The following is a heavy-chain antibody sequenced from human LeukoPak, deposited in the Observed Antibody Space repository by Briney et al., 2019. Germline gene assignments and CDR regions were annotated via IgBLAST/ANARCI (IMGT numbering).Heavy chain of an antibody. Sequence: GGSLRLSCAASGFTFSTYGMHWVRQAPGKGLEWVAVISYDGSNKYYADSVKGRFTISRDNSKNTLYLQMNSLRAEDTAVYYCAEDYRRVAANFGYFQHWGQGTLVTVSS. V-gene: IGHV3-30*18. D-gene: IGHD2-15*01. CDR2: ISYDGSNK. J-gene: IGHJ1*01. CDR1: GFTFSTYG. CDR3: AEDYRRVAANFGYFQH.